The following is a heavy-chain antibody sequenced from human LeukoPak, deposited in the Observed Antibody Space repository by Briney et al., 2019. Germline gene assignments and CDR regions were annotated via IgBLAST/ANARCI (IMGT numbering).Heavy chain of an antibody. CDR1: GFTFSNYA. Sequence: GGSLRLSCAASGFTFSNYAMSWGRQSPGKGLEWVSAISGSGGSTYYADSVKGRFTISRDNSKNTLYLQMNSLRAEDTALYYCAKDISGYYSTEYFQHWGQGTLVTVSS. J-gene: IGHJ1*01. CDR2: ISGSGGST. D-gene: IGHD3-22*01. CDR3: AKDISGYYSTEYFQH. V-gene: IGHV3-23*01.